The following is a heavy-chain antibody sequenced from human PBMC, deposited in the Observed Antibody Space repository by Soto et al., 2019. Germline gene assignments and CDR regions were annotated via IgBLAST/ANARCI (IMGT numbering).Heavy chain of an antibody. V-gene: IGHV2-5*01. CDR1: GFSLKSSGVG. CDR3: AHKEYYFASGTYYSGRWFGP. D-gene: IGHD3-10*01. J-gene: IGHJ5*02. Sequence: QITLKESGPTLVKPTQTLTLTCTFSGFSLKSSGVGVAWIRQPPGKALEWLALVYWSDEKRYSPSLKNRLTISKDTAKNEVVLTMTNMGPLDTATYYCAHKEYYFASGTYYSGRWFGPWGQGILVTVSS. CDR2: VYWSDEK.